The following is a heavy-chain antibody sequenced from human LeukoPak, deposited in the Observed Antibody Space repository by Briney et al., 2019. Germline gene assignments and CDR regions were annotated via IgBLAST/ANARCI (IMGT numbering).Heavy chain of an antibody. CDR1: AFTVSSNY. V-gene: IGHV3-66*02. D-gene: IGHD1-26*01. J-gene: IGHJ3*02. Sequence: GGSLRLSCAVSAFTVSSNYVSWVRQAPGKGLEWVSVIYGGGSTNYADSVKGRFTISRDNSKDTLYLQMNSLRAEDTAVYYCARDHSGSYQRAFDIWGQGTMVTVSS. CDR2: IYGGGST. CDR3: ARDHSGSYQRAFDI.